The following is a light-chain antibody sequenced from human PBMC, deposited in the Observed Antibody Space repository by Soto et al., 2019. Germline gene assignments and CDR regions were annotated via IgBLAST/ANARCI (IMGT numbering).Light chain of an antibody. CDR1: QSVSSN. CDR3: QQYNKWPLT. V-gene: IGKV3-15*01. CDR2: AVS. Sequence: EIMMTQSPGTLSASPGERATLSCRASQSVSSNLAWYQQKPGQAPRLLIYAVSTRATGIPARVSGSGSGTEFTLTISSLQSEDFAVYYCQQYNKWPLTFGQGIKVEIK. J-gene: IGKJ1*01.